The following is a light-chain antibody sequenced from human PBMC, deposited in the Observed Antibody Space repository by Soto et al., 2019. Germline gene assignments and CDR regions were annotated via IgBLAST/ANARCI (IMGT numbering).Light chain of an antibody. CDR1: QSISSW. CDR3: QQYDSYWT. Sequence: DIQMTQSPSTLSASVGDRVTITCRASQSISSWLAWYQQKPGRAPKLLIYDASSLESGVPSRFSGSGSGTEFTLTISRLQADDFATYYCQQYDSYWTFGQGTKVEFK. CDR2: DAS. J-gene: IGKJ1*01. V-gene: IGKV1-5*01.